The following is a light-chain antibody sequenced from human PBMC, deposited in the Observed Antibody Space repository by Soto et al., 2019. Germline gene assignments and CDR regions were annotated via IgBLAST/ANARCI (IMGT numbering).Light chain of an antibody. CDR1: SSNVGSYKL. V-gene: IGLV2-23*02. J-gene: IGLJ1*01. CDR2: EVN. CDR3: CSSGGSPTYV. Sequence: QSALTQPASVSGSPGQSITISCTGTSSNVGSYKLVSWYQQHPGKAPKLMIFEVNKRPSGVSNRFSGSKSGNTASLTISGLKVEDEADYYCCSSGGSPTYVFVTGTKLTGL.